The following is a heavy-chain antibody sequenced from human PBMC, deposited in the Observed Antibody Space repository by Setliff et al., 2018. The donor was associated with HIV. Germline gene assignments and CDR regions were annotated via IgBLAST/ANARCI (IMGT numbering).Heavy chain of an antibody. CDR2: ITPSGAT. CDR3: ASRVYYYDSNNFLREEGFDP. Sequence: LSLTCAVYGGSVSGHYWGWFRQPPGKGLEWIGEITPSGATNYLPSLKSRVTMSLDTSKNQFSLKMTSVTAADTAVYYCASRVYYYDSNNFLREEGFDPWGQGTLVTVSS. CDR1: GGSVSGHY. V-gene: IGHV4-34*01. D-gene: IGHD3-22*01. J-gene: IGHJ5*02.